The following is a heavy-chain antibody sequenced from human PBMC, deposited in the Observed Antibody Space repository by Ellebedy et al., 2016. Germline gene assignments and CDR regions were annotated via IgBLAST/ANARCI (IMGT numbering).Heavy chain of an antibody. CDR1: GFTFSSYG. CDR3: AKGGGSASWLIDH. V-gene: IGHV3-33*06. Sequence: GGSLRLSCAASGFTFSSYGMHWVRQAPGKGLEWVAVIWYDGSNKYYADSVKGRFTISRDNSKNTLYLQMNSLRAEDTAVYYCAKGGGSASWLIDHWGQGTLVTVSS. D-gene: IGHD2-2*01. CDR2: IWYDGSNK. J-gene: IGHJ4*02.